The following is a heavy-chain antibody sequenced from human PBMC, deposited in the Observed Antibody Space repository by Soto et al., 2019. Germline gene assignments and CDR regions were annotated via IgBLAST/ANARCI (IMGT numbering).Heavy chain of an antibody. V-gene: IGHV4-30-2*01. CDR3: AADVGGYIYGLGKY. D-gene: IGHD5-18*01. J-gene: IGHJ4*02. CDR2: IYHSGST. CDR1: GGSISSGGYS. Sequence: SETLSLTCAVSGGSISSGGYSWSWIRQPPGKGLEWIGYIYHSGSTYYNPSLKSRVTISVDRSKNQFSLKLSSVTAADTAVYYCAADVGGYIYGLGKYWGQGTLVTVSS.